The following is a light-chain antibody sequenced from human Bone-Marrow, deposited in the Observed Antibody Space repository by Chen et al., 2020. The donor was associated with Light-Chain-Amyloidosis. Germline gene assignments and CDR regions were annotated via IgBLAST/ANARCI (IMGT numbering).Light chain of an antibody. CDR2: EVT. V-gene: IGLV2-8*01. J-gene: IGLJ3*02. Sequence: QYALTQPPSASGSPGQSVTISCTGTSSDVGGYNYVSWYQQHPGKVPKSMIYEVTKRPSGVPDRFSGSKSGNTASLTVSVIQAEDEADYYCSSYAGSNNWVFGGGTKLTVL. CDR1: SSDVGGYNY. CDR3: SSYAGSNNWV.